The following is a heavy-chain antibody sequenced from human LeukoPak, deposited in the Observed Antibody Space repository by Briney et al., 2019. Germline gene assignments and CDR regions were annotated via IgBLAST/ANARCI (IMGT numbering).Heavy chain of an antibody. D-gene: IGHD3-10*01. Sequence: GGSLRLSCVASGFTFSNYYMSWVRQAPGKGLEWVANIKQDGSEKNYVDSVKGRFTISRDNAKNSLYLQMNGLRAEDTAVYYCARDRRGEESPYNWFDPWGQGTLVTVSS. CDR1: GFTFSNYY. CDR3: ARDRRGEESPYNWFDP. J-gene: IGHJ5*02. CDR2: IKQDGSEK. V-gene: IGHV3-7*01.